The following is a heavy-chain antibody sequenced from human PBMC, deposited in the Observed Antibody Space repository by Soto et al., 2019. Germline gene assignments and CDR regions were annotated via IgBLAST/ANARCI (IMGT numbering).Heavy chain of an antibody. Sequence: ASVKVSCKASGYTFTSYGISWVRQARGQGLEWMGWISAYNGNTNYAQKLQGRVTMTTDTSTSTAYMELRSLRSDDTAVYYCARETYYDFWSGYSGWFDPWGQGTLVTVSS. CDR3: ARETYYDFWSGYSGWFDP. CDR2: ISAYNGNT. J-gene: IGHJ5*02. CDR1: GYTFTSYG. V-gene: IGHV1-18*01. D-gene: IGHD3-3*01.